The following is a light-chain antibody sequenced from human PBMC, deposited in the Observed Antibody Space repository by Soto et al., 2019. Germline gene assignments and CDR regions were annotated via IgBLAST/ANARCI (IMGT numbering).Light chain of an antibody. V-gene: IGKV3-20*01. J-gene: IGKJ1*01. Sequence: VLTQSPGPLSLSPCERATLFSSASQSVSSSFLAWYQQKAGQAPRLLFYGTSIRATGIPDRFSGSGSGTDFTLTISRLEPEDFAVFYCQQYGSSPATFGQGTKVDIK. CDR1: QSVSSSF. CDR2: GTS. CDR3: QQYGSSPAT.